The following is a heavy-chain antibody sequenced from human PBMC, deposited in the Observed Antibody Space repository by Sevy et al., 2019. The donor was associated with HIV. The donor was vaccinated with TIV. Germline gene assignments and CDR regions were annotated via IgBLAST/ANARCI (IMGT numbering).Heavy chain of an antibody. Sequence: GGSLRLSCAASGFTFSSYAMSWVRQAPGKGLEWVSAIRGSGGSTYYADSVKGRFTISRDNSKNTLYLQMNSLRAEDTAVYYCAKESGSSWYSRGNWFDPWGQGTLVTVSS. CDR2: IRGSGGST. CDR1: GFTFSSYA. V-gene: IGHV3-23*01. CDR3: AKESGSSWYSRGNWFDP. D-gene: IGHD6-13*01. J-gene: IGHJ5*02.